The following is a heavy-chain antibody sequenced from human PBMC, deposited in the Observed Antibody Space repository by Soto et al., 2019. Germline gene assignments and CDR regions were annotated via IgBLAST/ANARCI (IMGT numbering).Heavy chain of an antibody. V-gene: IGHV5-10-1*01. J-gene: IGHJ6*02. D-gene: IGHD3-22*01. CDR1: GYSFTSYW. Sequence: GASLKLSGNGSGYSFTSYWISWVRQMPGKGLEWVGRIDPSDAYTNYNTYFQGHVTISADKSISTAYLQWSSLKDSDTAMYYCARRRMGKGDSSGYYSGPQAYYYGMDVWGQGTTVTVSS. CDR3: ARRRMGKGDSSGYYSGPQAYYYGMDV. CDR2: IDPSDAYT.